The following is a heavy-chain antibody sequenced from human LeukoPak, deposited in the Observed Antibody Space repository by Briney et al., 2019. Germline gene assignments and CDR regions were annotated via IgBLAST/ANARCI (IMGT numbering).Heavy chain of an antibody. CDR2: INPNGGST. D-gene: IGHD2-8*01. J-gene: IGHJ4*02. V-gene: IGHV1-46*01. Sequence: ASVKVSCKASGYPFTGHYMHWVRQAPGQGLEWMGIINPNGGSTSYAQKFQGRVTMTRDTSTSTVYMELSSLTSEDTAVYYCARDLPNIVLMVYAIYSDYWGQGTLVTVSS. CDR1: GYPFTGHY. CDR3: ARDLPNIVLMVYAIYSDY.